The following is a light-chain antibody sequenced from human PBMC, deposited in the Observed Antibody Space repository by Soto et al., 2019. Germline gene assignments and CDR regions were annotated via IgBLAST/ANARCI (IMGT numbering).Light chain of an antibody. CDR3: QQYYSSPLT. J-gene: IGKJ4*01. V-gene: IGKV4-1*01. CDR1: QSVLYSSNNKNY. Sequence: DIVMTQSPDSLTVSLGERATINCKSSQSVLYSSNNKNYLAWYQQQPGQPPKLLIYWASTRESGVPDRFSGSGSGTDFTLTISILQAEDAAVYYCQQYYSSPLTFGGGTKVEVK. CDR2: WAS.